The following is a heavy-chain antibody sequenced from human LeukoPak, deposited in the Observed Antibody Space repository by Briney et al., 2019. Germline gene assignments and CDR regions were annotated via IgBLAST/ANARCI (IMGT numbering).Heavy chain of an antibody. CDR3: ARTVGAPFFDY. CDR2: INHSGST. D-gene: IGHD1-26*01. Sequence: PSETLSLACAVYGVSFSGYYWSWIRQPPGKGLEWIGEINHSGSTNYNPSLKSRVTISVDTSKNQFSLKLSSVTAADTAVYYCARTVGAPFFDYWGQGTLVTVSS. J-gene: IGHJ4*02. CDR1: GVSFSGYY. V-gene: IGHV4-34*01.